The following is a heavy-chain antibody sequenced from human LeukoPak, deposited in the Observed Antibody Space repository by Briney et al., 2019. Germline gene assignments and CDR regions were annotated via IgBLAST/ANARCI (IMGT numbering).Heavy chain of an antibody. J-gene: IGHJ4*02. V-gene: IGHV3-30*18. D-gene: IGHD3-22*01. CDR3: AKGPDSSGYYYYVDY. CDR1: GFTFSIYG. Sequence: GGSLRLSCTASGFTFSIYGMHWVRQAPGKGLEWVAVISYDGSNKYYADSVKGRFTISRDNSKNTLYLQMNSLRAKDTAVYYCAKGPDSSGYYYYVDYWGRGTLVTVSS. CDR2: ISYDGSNK.